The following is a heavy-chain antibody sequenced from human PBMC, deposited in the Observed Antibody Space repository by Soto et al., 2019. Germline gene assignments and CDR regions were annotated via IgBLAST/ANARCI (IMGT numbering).Heavy chain of an antibody. CDR2: IIPIFGTA. D-gene: IGHD2-15*01. CDR3: ARSAVVVVAATPYNWFDP. Sequence: QVQLVQSGAEVKKPGSSVKVSCKASGGTFSSYAISWVRQAPGQGLEWMGGIIPIFGTANYAXKFQGRVXXXXXXXXXXXXXXXXSLRSEDTAVYYCARSAVVVVAATPYNWFDPWGQGTLVTVSS. V-gene: IGHV1-69*01. J-gene: IGHJ5*02. CDR1: GGTFSSYA.